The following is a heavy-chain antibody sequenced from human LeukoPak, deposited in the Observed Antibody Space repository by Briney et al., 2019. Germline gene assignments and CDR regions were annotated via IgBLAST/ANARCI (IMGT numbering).Heavy chain of an antibody. CDR1: GFTFSSYG. V-gene: IGHV3-30*18. CDR2: ISYDGSNK. D-gene: IGHD2-21*01. Sequence: PGGSLRLSCAASGFTFSSYGMHWVRQAPGKGLEWVAVISYDGSNKYYADSVKGRFTISRDNSKNTLYLQMNSLRAEDTAVYYCAKDPICDYWGQGTLVTVSS. CDR3: AKDPICDY. J-gene: IGHJ4*02.